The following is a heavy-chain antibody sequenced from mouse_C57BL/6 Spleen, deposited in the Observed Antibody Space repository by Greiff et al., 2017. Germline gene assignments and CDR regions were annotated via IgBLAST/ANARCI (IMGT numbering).Heavy chain of an antibody. CDR1: GFTFSDYG. CDR3: ARHDGYYYAMDY. J-gene: IGHJ4*01. CDR2: ISNLAYSI. Sequence: VQLKESGGGLVQPGGSLKLSCAASGFTFSDYGMAWVRQAPRKGPEWVAFISNLAYSIYYADTVTGRFTIYRENAKNTLYLEMSSLRSEDTAMYYCARHDGYYYAMDYWGQGTSVTVSS. V-gene: IGHV5-15*01. D-gene: IGHD2-3*01.